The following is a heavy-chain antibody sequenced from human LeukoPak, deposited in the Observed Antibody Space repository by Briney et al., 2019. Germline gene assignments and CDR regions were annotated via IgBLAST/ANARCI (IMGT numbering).Heavy chain of an antibody. Sequence: PSETLSLTCAVYGGPFSGYYWSWIRQPPGKGLEWIGEINHSGSTNYNPSLKSRVTISVDTSKNQFSLKLSSVTAADTAVYYCASLNCSSTSCYYPGGDYWGQGALVTVSS. J-gene: IGHJ4*02. CDR1: GGPFSGYY. CDR2: INHSGST. V-gene: IGHV4-34*01. CDR3: ASLNCSSTSCYYPGGDY. D-gene: IGHD2-2*01.